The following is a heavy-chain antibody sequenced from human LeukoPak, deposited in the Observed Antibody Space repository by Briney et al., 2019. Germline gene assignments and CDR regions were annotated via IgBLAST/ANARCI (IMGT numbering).Heavy chain of an antibody. CDR3: ARGSFWFDP. CDR1: GGTFSSYA. D-gene: IGHD2-15*01. CDR2: ISPYNGNT. V-gene: IGHV1-18*01. J-gene: IGHJ5*02. Sequence: GASVKVSCKASGGTFSSYAISWVRQAPGQGLEWMGWISPYNGNTNYAQKFHGRVTMTTDTSTNTAYMELKSLRSDDTAVYYCARGSFWFDPWGQGTLVTVSS.